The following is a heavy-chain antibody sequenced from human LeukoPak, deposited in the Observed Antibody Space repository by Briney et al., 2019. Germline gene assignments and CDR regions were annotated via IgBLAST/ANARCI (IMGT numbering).Heavy chain of an antibody. CDR1: GYTFSRYS. Sequence: GGSVRVSCAASGYTFSRYSMNWVRQAPGPGLEWMAVISPSGGSERYAQKFKGRVTMTRDTSTSTVYMEVSSLRSEDTAVYYCARLADYDSSGYLSYWGQGTLVTVSA. J-gene: IGHJ4*02. V-gene: IGHV1-46*01. D-gene: IGHD3-22*01. CDR2: ISPSGGSE. CDR3: ARLADYDSSGYLSY.